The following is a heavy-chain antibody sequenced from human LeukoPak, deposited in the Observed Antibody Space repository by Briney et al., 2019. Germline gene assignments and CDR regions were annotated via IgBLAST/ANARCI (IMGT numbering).Heavy chain of an antibody. Sequence: PGGSLRLSCAAYGFTFSSYWMSWVRQAPGKGLEWVANIKQDGSEKYYVDSVKGRFTISRDNAKNSLYLQMNSLRAEDTAVYYCARGLAAAAYYYYGMDVWGQGTTVTVSS. CDR2: IKQDGSEK. D-gene: IGHD6-13*01. CDR1: GFTFSSYW. V-gene: IGHV3-7*01. J-gene: IGHJ6*02. CDR3: ARGLAAAAYYYYGMDV.